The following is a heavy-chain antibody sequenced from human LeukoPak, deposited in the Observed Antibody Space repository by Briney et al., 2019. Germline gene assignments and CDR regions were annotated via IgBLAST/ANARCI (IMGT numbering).Heavy chain of an antibody. D-gene: IGHD2-15*01. V-gene: IGHV3-23*01. Sequence: LPGGSLRLSCAASGFTFSSFAMSWVRQAPGKGLEGVSSIRGISGTTYYADSVKGRVTISRDNSKNTLYLQMNSLRAEDTAVYYCASPVGYCSGGTCVDYWGQGTLVTVSS. CDR1: GFTFSSFA. J-gene: IGHJ4*02. CDR3: ASPVGYCSGGTCVDY. CDR2: IRGISGTT.